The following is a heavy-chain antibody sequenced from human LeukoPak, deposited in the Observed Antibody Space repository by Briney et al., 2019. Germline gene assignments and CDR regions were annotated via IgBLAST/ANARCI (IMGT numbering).Heavy chain of an antibody. V-gene: IGHV1-8*01. J-gene: IGHJ4*02. CDR1: VYTFTSYD. CDR2: MNPNSGNT. CDR3: AREGSGRRSGDDY. Sequence: ASVTVSCKASVYTFTSYDINWVRQATGQGLEWMGWMNPNSGNTGYAQKFQGRVTMTRNTSISTAYMELSSLRFEDTAVYYCAREGSGRRSGDDYWGQGTLVTVSS. D-gene: IGHD1-26*01.